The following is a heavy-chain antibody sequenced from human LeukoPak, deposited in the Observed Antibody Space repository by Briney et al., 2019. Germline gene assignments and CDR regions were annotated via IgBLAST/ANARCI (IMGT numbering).Heavy chain of an antibody. V-gene: IGHV4-30-2*01. CDR1: GGSISSGGYS. CDR3: ARAGAATVDNWFDP. CDR2: IYHSGST. Sequence: PSETLSLTCAVSGGSISSGGYSWSWIRQPPGKGLEWIGYIYHSGSTYYNPSLKSRVTISVDGSKNQFSLKLSSVTAADTAVYYCARAGAATVDNWFDPWGQGTLVTVSS. J-gene: IGHJ5*02. D-gene: IGHD2-15*01.